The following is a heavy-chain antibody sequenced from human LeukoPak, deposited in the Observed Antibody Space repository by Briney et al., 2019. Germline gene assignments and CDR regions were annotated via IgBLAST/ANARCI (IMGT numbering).Heavy chain of an antibody. D-gene: IGHD6-13*01. V-gene: IGHV1-18*01. CDR1: GYTFTSYG. J-gene: IGHJ5*02. Sequence: ASVKVSCKASGYTFTSYGISWVRQAPGQGLEWMGWISAYNGNTNYAQKLQGRVTMTTDTSTSTAYMELRSLRSDDTAVYYCARDAREEAAGTRLNWFDLWGQGTLVTVSS. CDR3: ARDAREEAAGTRLNWFDL. CDR2: ISAYNGNT.